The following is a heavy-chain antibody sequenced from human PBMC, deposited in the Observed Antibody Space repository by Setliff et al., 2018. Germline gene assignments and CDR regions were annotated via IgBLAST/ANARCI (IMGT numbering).Heavy chain of an antibody. J-gene: IGHJ4*02. CDR3: AKVKKPLIRGSGFDY. D-gene: IGHD2-8*01. CDR2: VRFDGSYK. Sequence: GESLKISCAASGFVFGTYGMHWVRQAPGKGLDWVASVRFDGSYKVYADSVKGRFTISRDNSENTLFLQMTSLRPEDTGIYYCAKVKKPLIRGSGFDYWGQGILVTVS. V-gene: IGHV3-30*02. CDR1: GFVFGTYG.